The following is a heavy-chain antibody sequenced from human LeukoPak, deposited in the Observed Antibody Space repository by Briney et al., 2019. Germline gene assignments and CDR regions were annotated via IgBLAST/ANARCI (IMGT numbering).Heavy chain of an antibody. CDR3: ARKSWNVVVVPAAIWYFDL. CDR1: GFTFSSYD. V-gene: IGHV1-18*01. Sequence: GASVKVSCKASGFTFSSYDISWVRQAPGQGLEWMGWISAYNGNTNYAQKLQGRVTMTTDTSTSTAYMELRSLRSDDTAVYYCARKSWNVVVVPAAIWYFDLWGRGTLVTVSS. J-gene: IGHJ2*01. CDR2: ISAYNGNT. D-gene: IGHD2-2*01.